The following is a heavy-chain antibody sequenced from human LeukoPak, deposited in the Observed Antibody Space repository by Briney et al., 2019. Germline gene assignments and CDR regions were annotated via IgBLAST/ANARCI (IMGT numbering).Heavy chain of an antibody. D-gene: IGHD3-10*01. CDR2: IYYSGST. CDR1: GGSISSSSYY. V-gene: IGHV4-39*01. J-gene: IGHJ6*03. Sequence: SETLSLTCTVSGGSISSSSYYWGWVRQPPGKGLEWIGSIYYSGSTYYNPSLKSRVTISVDTSKNQFSLKLSSVTAADTAVYYCARRRYGSGTYTYYMDFWGKGTTVTISS. CDR3: ARRRYGSGTYTYYMDF.